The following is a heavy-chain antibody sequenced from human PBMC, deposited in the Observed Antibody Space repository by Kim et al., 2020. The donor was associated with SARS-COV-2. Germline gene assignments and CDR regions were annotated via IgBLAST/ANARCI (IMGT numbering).Heavy chain of an antibody. Sequence: SETLSLTCTVSGASISSYYWSWIRQPPGKGLEWIGYINNSGSTNYNPSLKSRVTISIDTSKNHFSLKLTSVTAADSAMDYCARIGDGYIRFFDDWGQGILPT. J-gene: IGHJ4*02. CDR3: ARIGDGYIRFFDD. V-gene: IGHV4-59*01. CDR2: INNSGST. CDR1: GASISSYY. D-gene: IGHD5-12*01.